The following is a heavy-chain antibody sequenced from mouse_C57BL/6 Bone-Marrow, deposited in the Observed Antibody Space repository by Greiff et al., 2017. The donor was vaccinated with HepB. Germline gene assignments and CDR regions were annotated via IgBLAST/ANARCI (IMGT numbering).Heavy chain of an antibody. CDR3: ARCPSYDPLDY. CDR2: IYPGSGNT. CDR1: GYTFTSYW. V-gene: IGHV1-55*01. Sequence: QVQLQQPGAELVKPGASVKMSCKASGYTFTSYWIHWVKQRPGQGLEWIGDIYPGSGNTNYNEKFKSKATLTVDTSSSTAYMQLSSLTAEDSAVYYCARCPSYDPLDYWGQGTTLTVSS. J-gene: IGHJ2*01. D-gene: IGHD2-3*01.